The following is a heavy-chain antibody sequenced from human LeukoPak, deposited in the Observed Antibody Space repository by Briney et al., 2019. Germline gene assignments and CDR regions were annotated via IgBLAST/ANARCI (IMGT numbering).Heavy chain of an antibody. Sequence: ASETLSLTCAVYGVSFCGYYWSWIRQPPGKGLEWIGEINHSGSTNYNPSLKSRVTISVDTSKNQFSLKLSSVTAADTAVYYCAVALWSGYYGDYWGQGTLVTVSS. CDR1: GVSFCGYY. V-gene: IGHV4-34*01. CDR3: AVALWSGYYGDY. CDR2: INHSGST. D-gene: IGHD3-3*01. J-gene: IGHJ4*02.